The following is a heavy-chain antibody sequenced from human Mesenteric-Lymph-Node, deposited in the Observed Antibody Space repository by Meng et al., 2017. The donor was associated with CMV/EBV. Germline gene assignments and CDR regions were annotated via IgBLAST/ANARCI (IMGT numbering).Heavy chain of an antibody. Sequence: QLYVQVPGPRLVKPSDTLSLSCIVSGDSISNSTYYWTWIRQPPGKGLEWIGSVHHSGTTYYNPSLKGRLTISVDTSANLFSLRLTTVTAADTATYYCARRGNYDSDYSEYWGQGTLVTVSS. CDR3: ARRGNYDSDYSEY. CDR2: VHHSGTT. V-gene: IGHV4-39*01. J-gene: IGHJ4*02. D-gene: IGHD3-22*01. CDR1: GDSISNSTYY.